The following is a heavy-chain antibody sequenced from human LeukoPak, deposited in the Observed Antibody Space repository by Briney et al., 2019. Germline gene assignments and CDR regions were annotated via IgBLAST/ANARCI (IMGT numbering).Heavy chain of an antibody. CDR2: IYYSGST. V-gene: IGHV4-59*01. Sequence: SETLSLTCTVSGGSISSYYWSWLRRPPGKGLEWIGYIYYSGSTNYNPSLKSRVTISVDTSKNQFSLKLSSVTAADTAVYYCARGWKRIKSYYYDSSGHPTYAFDIWGQGTMVTVSS. J-gene: IGHJ3*02. CDR3: ARGWKRIKSYYYDSSGHPTYAFDI. D-gene: IGHD3-22*01. CDR1: GGSISSYY.